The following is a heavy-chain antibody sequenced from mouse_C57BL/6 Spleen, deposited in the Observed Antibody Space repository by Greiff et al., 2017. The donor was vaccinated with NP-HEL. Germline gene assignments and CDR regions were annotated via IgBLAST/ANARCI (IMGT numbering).Heavy chain of an antibody. J-gene: IGHJ3*01. V-gene: IGHV1-82*01. Sequence: VQLQQSGPELVKPGASVKISCKASGYAFSSSWMNWVKQRPGKGLEWIGRIYPGDGDTNYNGKFKGKATLTADKSSSTAYMQLSSLTSEDSAVYFCEKLGCSSGFAYWGQGTLVTVSA. D-gene: IGHD4-1*01. CDR1: GYAFSSSW. CDR2: IYPGDGDT. CDR3: EKLGCSSGFAY.